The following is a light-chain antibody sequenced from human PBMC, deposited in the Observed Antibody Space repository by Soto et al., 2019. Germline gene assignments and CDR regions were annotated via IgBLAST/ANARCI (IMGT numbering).Light chain of an antibody. CDR2: AAS. CDR1: QDIAIY. CDR3: QQLRRYPST. Sequence: IQLTHSPSALSSSLVDRVTITCRSSQDIAIYLAWYQQKPGEAPKLLIYAASTLYGGVPSRFSGSGSGTDFALTITSLQAEDFATYYCQQLRRYPSTFGGGTKVDIK. V-gene: IGKV1-9*01. J-gene: IGKJ4*01.